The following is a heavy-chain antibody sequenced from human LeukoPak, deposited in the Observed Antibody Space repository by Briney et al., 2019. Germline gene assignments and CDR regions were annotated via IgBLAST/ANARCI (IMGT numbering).Heavy chain of an antibody. D-gene: IGHD3-3*01. J-gene: IGHJ5*02. V-gene: IGHV3-11*04. CDR3: GRDNTIFGVAHINH. CDR1: GFTFSDYH. Sequence: GGSLRLSCAASGFTFSDYHMSWIRQAPGKGLEWISYISSGGSTIFYADSVKGRFTISRDNAKNSLYLQMNSLRAEDTAVYYCGRDNTIFGVAHINHWGQGTLVTVSS. CDR2: ISSGGSTI.